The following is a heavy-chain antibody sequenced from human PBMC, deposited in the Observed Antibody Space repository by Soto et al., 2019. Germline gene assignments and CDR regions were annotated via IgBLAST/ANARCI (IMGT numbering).Heavy chain of an antibody. V-gene: IGHV4-39*01. CDR3: VRQVGSGQWLFDY. Sequence: QLQLQESGPGLVKPSETLSLTCTVSGGSISSSGYWWGWIRQPPGKGLEWIGSVYHSGSTLYNPSLKSRVTIAVDTSKNQLSLKLNSVTAADTAVYYCVRQVGSGQWLFDYWGQGTLVTVSS. D-gene: IGHD6-19*01. J-gene: IGHJ4*02. CDR1: GGSISSSGYW. CDR2: VYHSGST.